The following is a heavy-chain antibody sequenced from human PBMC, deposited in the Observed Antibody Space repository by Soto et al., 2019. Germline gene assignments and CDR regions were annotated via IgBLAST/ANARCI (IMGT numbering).Heavy chain of an antibody. CDR3: ARALERYCTNGVCYWFDP. CDR1: GYTFTSYG. V-gene: IGHV1-18*01. D-gene: IGHD2-8*01. Sequence: ASVKVSCKASGYTFTSYGISWVRQAPGQGLEWMGWISAYNGNTNYAQKLQGRVTMTTDTSTSTAYMELRSLRSDDTAVYYCARALERYCTNGVCYWFDPWGQGTLVTVAS. CDR2: ISAYNGNT. J-gene: IGHJ5*02.